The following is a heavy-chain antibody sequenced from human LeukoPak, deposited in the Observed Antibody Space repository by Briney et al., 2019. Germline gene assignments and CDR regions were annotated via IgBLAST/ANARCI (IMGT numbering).Heavy chain of an antibody. CDR3: VRVHPSSGSQYLDY. D-gene: IGHD3-10*01. Sequence: GGSLRLSCAASGFAFSSYEMNWVRQAPGKGLEWVSYISTSGGGIYSADSVKGRFTISRENARNALYLQMNSLRVEDTAVYYCVRVHPSSGSQYLDYWGQGTLVTVSS. CDR2: ISTSGGGI. CDR1: GFAFSSYE. V-gene: IGHV3-48*03. J-gene: IGHJ4*02.